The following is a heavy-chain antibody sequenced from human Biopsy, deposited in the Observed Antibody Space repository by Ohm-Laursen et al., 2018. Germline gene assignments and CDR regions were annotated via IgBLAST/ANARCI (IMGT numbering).Heavy chain of an antibody. CDR2: IIPIPNVA. V-gene: IGHV1-69*10. CDR3: ARGEGSSWFDP. J-gene: IGHJ5*02. D-gene: IGHD1-26*01. Sequence: SVKVSCKASGDSFTSYAIGWVRQAPGQVLQWMGGIIPIPNVATYAQKFQGRITITADESTSTAYMELSSLTSDDTAVYFCARGEGSSWFDPWGHGPLVTVSS. CDR1: GDSFTSYA.